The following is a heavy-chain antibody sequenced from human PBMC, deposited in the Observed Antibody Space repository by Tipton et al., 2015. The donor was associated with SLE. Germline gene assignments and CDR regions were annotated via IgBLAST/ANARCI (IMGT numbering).Heavy chain of an antibody. Sequence: GSLRLSCAASGFTYSGYAMRWVRQAPGKGLEWVAFIRADGSNKDYADSVKGRFTTSRDNSKNTLYLQMNRLRVEDTAVYYCAGGTGAYFDHWGQGTLVTVSS. D-gene: IGHD3-16*01. CDR3: AGGTGAYFDH. CDR1: GFTYSGYA. J-gene: IGHJ4*02. V-gene: IGHV3-30*02. CDR2: IRADGSNK.